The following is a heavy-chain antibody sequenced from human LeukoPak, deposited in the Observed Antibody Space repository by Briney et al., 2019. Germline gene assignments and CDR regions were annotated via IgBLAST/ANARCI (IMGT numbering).Heavy chain of an antibody. V-gene: IGHV4-4*07. D-gene: IGHD3-3*01. Sequence: PSETLSLTCTVSGGSISSYYWSWIRQPAGKGLEWIGRIYTSGSTNYNPSLKSRVTISVDTSKNQFSLKLSSVTAADTAVYYCARGRITIFGVVIKGGAFDIWGQGTMVTVSS. J-gene: IGHJ3*02. CDR3: ARGRITIFGVVIKGGAFDI. CDR2: IYTSGST. CDR1: GGSISSYY.